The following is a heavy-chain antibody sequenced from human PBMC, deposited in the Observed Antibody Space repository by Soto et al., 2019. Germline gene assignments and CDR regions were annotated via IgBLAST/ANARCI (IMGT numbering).Heavy chain of an antibody. CDR3: ARDSRQLVFPSRAFDP. CDR1: GFTFSSYS. CDR2: ISSSSSYI. Sequence: PGGSLRLSCAASGFTFSSYSMNWVRQAPGKGLEWVSSISSSSSYIYYADSVKGRFTISRDNAKNSLYLQMNSLRAEDTAVYYCARDSRQLVFPSRAFDPWGQGTLVTVSS. D-gene: IGHD6-13*01. J-gene: IGHJ5*02. V-gene: IGHV3-21*01.